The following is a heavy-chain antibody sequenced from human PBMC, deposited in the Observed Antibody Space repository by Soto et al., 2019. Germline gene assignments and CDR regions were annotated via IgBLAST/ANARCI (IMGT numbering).Heavy chain of an antibody. Sequence: GGSLRLSCAASGFTFSSYAMSWVRQAPGKGLEWVSAISGSGGSTYYADSVKGRFTISRDNSKNTLYLQMNSLRAEDTAVYYCTKDLWSSSWFGEYNWFDPWGQGTLVTVSS. V-gene: IGHV3-23*01. D-gene: IGHD3-10*01. CDR1: GFTFSSYA. CDR2: ISGSGGST. J-gene: IGHJ5*02. CDR3: TKDLWSSSWFGEYNWFDP.